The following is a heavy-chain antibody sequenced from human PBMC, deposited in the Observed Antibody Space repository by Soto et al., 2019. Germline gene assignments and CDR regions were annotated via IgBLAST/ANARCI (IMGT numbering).Heavy chain of an antibody. CDR2: INHSGST. J-gene: IGHJ6*02. Sequence: PSETLSLTCAVYGGSFRGYYWSWIRQPPGKGLEWIGEINHSGSTNYNPSLKSRVTISVDTSKNQFSLKLSSVTAADTAVYYCARGLGSTIAYYYYGMDVWGQGTTVT. V-gene: IGHV4-34*01. CDR3: ARGLGSTIAYYYYGMDV. CDR1: GGSFRGYY. D-gene: IGHD3-9*01.